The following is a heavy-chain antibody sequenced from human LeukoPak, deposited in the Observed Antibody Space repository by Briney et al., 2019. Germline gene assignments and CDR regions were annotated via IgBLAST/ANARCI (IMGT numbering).Heavy chain of an antibody. CDR2: INGGGTDT. CDR1: GFTFSSYG. V-gene: IGHV3-23*01. J-gene: IGHJ4*02. D-gene: IGHD3-10*01. CDR3: ARDLRIAMVRGVMVY. Sequence: GGSLRLSCAASGFTFSSYGMNWVRQAPGKGLEWVSGINGGGTDTYYADSVKGRFTISRDNSKNTLYLQMNSLRAEDTAVYYCARDLRIAMVRGVMVYWGQGTLVTVSS.